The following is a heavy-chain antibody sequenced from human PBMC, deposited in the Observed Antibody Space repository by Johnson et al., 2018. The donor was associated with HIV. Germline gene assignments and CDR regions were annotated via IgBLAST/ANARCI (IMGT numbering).Heavy chain of an antibody. CDR1: GFTVTNKY. J-gene: IGHJ3*02. D-gene: IGHD7-27*01. V-gene: IGHV3-66*01. CDR3: ASDWGSRHAFDI. Sequence: MLLVESGGGVVQPGRSLRLSCAASGFTVTNKYMSWVRQAPGKGLEWVSVIYSGGSTHYADSVKGRFTISRDNSKNTLYLQMNSLRAEDTAVYYCASDWGSRHAFDIWGQGTMVTVSS. CDR2: IYSGGST.